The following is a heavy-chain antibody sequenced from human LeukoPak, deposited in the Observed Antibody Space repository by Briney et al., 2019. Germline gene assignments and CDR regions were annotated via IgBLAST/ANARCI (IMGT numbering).Heavy chain of an antibody. CDR2: THYSGST. CDR3: ARRTGGAFDI. J-gene: IGHJ3*02. D-gene: IGHD1-14*01. CDR1: GGSFSGYY. Sequence: SETLSLTCAVYGGSFSGYYWSWIRQHPGKGLEWIGYTHYSGSTYFNPSLKNRVTMSVDTSKNQFSLKLSSVTAADTAVYYCARRTGGAFDIWGQGTMVTVSS. V-gene: IGHV4-31*11.